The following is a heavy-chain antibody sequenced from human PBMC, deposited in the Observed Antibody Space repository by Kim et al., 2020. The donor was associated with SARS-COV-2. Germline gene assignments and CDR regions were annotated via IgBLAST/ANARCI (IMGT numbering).Heavy chain of an antibody. CDR2: ISGSGGST. CDR3: AKPIVLKEVQLRNAFDI. CDR1: GFTFSSYA. V-gene: IGHV3-23*01. J-gene: IGHJ3*02. Sequence: GGSLRLSCAASGFTFSSYAMSWVRQAPGKGLEWVSAISGSGGSTYYADSVKGRFTISRDNSKNTLYLQMNSLRAEDTAVYYCAKPIVLKEVQLRNAFDIWGQGTMVTVSS. D-gene: IGHD7-27*01.